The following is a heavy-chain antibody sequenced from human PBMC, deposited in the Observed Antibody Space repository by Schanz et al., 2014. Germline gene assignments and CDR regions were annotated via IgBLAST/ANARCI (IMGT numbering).Heavy chain of an antibody. CDR3: ARVKYCTITRCYRTETEGIYYMDV. CDR2: IYYRGNT. V-gene: IGHV4-31*03. CDR1: GDSISSAY. J-gene: IGHJ6*03. D-gene: IGHD2-2*01. Sequence: QVQLQESGPGLVEPSQTLSLTCTVSGDSISSAYWSWIRQHPGKGLEWIGFIYYRGNTYYNPSLKSRVSISLDPSKTQFFLNLNSLTAADTAVYYCARVKYCTITRCYRTETEGIYYMDVAGKGTTVTVSS.